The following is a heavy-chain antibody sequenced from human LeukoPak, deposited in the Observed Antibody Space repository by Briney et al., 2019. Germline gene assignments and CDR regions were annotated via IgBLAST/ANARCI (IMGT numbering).Heavy chain of an antibody. CDR3: ARLYGTFLEWSPYFDY. CDR1: GVTVSSNF. V-gene: IGHV3-53*04. CDR2: IYSGGST. D-gene: IGHD3-3*02. Sequence: PGGSLRLSCAASGVTVSSNFMSWVRHAPGKGLEWVSVIYSGGSTYYADSVTGRFTISTHNSKTTLYLQMNSLRAEDTAVYYCARLYGTFLEWSPYFDYWGQGTLVTVSS. J-gene: IGHJ4*02.